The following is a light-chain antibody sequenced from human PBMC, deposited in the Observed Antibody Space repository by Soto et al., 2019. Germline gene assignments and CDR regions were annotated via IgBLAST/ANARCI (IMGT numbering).Light chain of an antibody. Sequence: DIKMTQSPPTLPASAGESVTITCRASQDISRLLAWYQQKPGKAPVLLIYDASTLQGGVPSRFSGTGSGTEFTLTISSLQPEDFATYYCQQDNAYYSFGQGTKVEIK. V-gene: IGKV1-5*01. CDR1: QDISRL. CDR3: QQDNAYYS. J-gene: IGKJ2*03. CDR2: DAS.